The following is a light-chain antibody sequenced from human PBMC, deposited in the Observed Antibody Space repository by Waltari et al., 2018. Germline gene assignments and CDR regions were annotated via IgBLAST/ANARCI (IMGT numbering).Light chain of an antibody. CDR1: QSISNY. CDR3: QQSYISLT. CDR2: AAS. Sequence: DIQMTPSPSSLSASVGDRVTITCRASQSISNYLSWYQQKPGKAPNLLIYAASSFQSGVPSRFSGSGSGTDFTLTISSLQPEDFATYYCQQSYISLTFGQGTKVEIK. V-gene: IGKV1-39*01. J-gene: IGKJ1*01.